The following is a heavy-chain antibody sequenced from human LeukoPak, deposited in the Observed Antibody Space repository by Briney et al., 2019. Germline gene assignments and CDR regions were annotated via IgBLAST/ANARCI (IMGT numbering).Heavy chain of an antibody. J-gene: IGHJ3*01. Sequence: ASVKVSCKASGYSFISNHIYWVRQAPGQGLELMGWIMPDISESLSAQNFQGRVTMTWDTSITSAYMELSSLTSDDTAVYFCAREAGVKGLDVWGQGTMVTVSS. V-gene: IGHV1-2*02. CDR3: AREAGVKGLDV. CDR1: GYSFISNH. CDR2: IMPDISES.